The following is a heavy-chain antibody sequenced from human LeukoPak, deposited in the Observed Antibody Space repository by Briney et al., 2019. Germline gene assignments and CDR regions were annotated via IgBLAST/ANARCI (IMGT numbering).Heavy chain of an antibody. CDR2: INPNSGGT. J-gene: IGHJ6*03. V-gene: IGHV1-2*02. CDR3: ARANWNYNDYYYYYMDV. Sequence: ASVKVSCKASGYTFTGYYMHWVRQAPGQGLEWMGWINPNSGGTNYAQKFQGRVTMTRDTSISTAYMELSRLGSDDTAVYYCARANWNYNDYYYYYMDVWGKGTTVTVSS. D-gene: IGHD1-7*01. CDR1: GYTFTGYY.